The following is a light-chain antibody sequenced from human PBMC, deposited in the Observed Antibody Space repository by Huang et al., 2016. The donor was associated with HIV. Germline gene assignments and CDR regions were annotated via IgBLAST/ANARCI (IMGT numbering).Light chain of an antibody. CDR2: AAS. CDR3: QQLYSYPLT. Sequence: IQLTQSPSSLSASVGDRVTITCRASQGISSYLAWYQQKPGKAPKLLIYAASTLQSGVPSRFSGSGSGTDFTLTISSLQPGDFATYFCQQLYSYPLTFGGGTKVEIK. V-gene: IGKV1-9*01. CDR1: QGISSY. J-gene: IGKJ4*01.